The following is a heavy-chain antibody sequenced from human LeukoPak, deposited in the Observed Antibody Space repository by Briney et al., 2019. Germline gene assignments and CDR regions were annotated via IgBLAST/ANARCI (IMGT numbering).Heavy chain of an antibody. D-gene: IGHD6-19*01. CDR3: ARVSSFSSGWYRFDY. CDR2: IIPIFGTA. J-gene: IGHJ4*02. CDR1: GGTFSSYT. Sequence: GASVKVSCKASGGTFSSYTINWVRQAPGQGLEWMGGIIPIFGTANYAQKFQGRVTITADESTSTAYMELSRLRSEDTAVYYCARVSSFSSGWYRFDYWGQGTLVTVSS. V-gene: IGHV1-69*13.